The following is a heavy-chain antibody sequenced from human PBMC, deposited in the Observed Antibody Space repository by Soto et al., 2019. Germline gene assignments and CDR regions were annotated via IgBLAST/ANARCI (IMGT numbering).Heavy chain of an antibody. CDR2: ISAYNGNT. Sequence: ASVKVSCKASGYTFTSYGISWVRQAPGQGLEWMGWISAYNGNTNYAQKLQGRVTMTTDTSTSTAYMELSSLRSEDTAVYYCARGHIAAAGSEGDYYYYYGMDVWGQGTTVTVSS. V-gene: IGHV1-18*01. D-gene: IGHD6-13*01. CDR3: ARGHIAAAGSEGDYYYYYGMDV. CDR1: GYTFTSYG. J-gene: IGHJ6*02.